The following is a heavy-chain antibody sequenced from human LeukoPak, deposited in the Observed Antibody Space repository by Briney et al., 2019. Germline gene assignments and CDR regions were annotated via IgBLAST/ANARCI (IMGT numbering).Heavy chain of an antibody. CDR2: INHSGRT. CDR1: GGSFSGYY. J-gene: IGHJ3*02. Sequence: SETLSLTCAVYGGSFSGYYWSWIRQPPGKGLEWIGEINHSGRTNYNPSLKSRVTISVDTSKNQFSLKLSSVTAADTAVYYCARAGTVPHVYDFWSGYYSGGAFDIWGQGTMVTVSS. D-gene: IGHD3-3*01. CDR3: ARAGTVPHVYDFWSGYYSGGAFDI. V-gene: IGHV4-34*01.